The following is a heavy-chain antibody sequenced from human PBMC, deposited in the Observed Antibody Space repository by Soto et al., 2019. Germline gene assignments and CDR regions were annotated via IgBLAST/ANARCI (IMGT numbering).Heavy chain of an antibody. CDR1: GGSFSGYY. Sequence: SETLSLTCAVYGGSFSGYYWSWIRQPPGKGLEWIGEINHSGSTNYNPSLKSRVTISVDTSKNQFSLKLSSVTAADTAVYYCARQTIMVRGTKPRVWFDPWGQGTLVTVSS. V-gene: IGHV4-34*01. CDR2: INHSGST. D-gene: IGHD3-10*01. CDR3: ARQTIMVRGTKPRVWFDP. J-gene: IGHJ5*02.